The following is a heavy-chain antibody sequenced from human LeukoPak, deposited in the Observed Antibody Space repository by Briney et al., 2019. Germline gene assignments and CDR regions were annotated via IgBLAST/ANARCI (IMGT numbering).Heavy chain of an antibody. CDR2: ISSYNGNT. V-gene: IGHV1-18*01. CDR1: GYTLTSYG. D-gene: IGHD1-26*01. Sequence: ASVKVPCKASGYTLTSYGISWVRQAPGQGLEWMGWISSYNGNTNYAQKLQGRVTMTTDTSTSTAYMELRSLRSDDTAVYYCARNPIVGALFDYWGQGTLVTVSS. CDR3: ARNPIVGALFDY. J-gene: IGHJ4*02.